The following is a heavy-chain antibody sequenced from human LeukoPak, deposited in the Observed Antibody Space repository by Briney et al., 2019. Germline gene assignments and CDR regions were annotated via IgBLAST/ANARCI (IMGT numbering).Heavy chain of an antibody. CDR1: GGSISSYY. J-gene: IGHJ4*02. CDR2: IYTSGST. D-gene: IGHD6-19*01. V-gene: IGHV4-4*07. CDR3: GGSGYSSGWLVFY. Sequence: SETLSLTCTVSGGSISSYYWSWIRQPAGKGLEWIGRIYTSGSTNYNPSLKSRVTMSVDTSKNQFSLKLSSVTAADTAVYYCGGSGYSSGWLVFYWGQGTLVTVSS.